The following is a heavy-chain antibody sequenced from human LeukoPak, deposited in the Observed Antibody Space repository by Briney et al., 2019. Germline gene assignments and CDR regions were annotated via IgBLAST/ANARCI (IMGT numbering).Heavy chain of an antibody. V-gene: IGHV3-23*01. CDR3: AKQDYYYGSGSYRHYYDY. J-gene: IGHJ4*02. Sequence: PGGSLRLSCAASGFTFSSYAMSWVRQAPWKELEWVSTISSSTGSTYYADSVKGRFTISRDNSKDTVYLQMNSLRAEDTALYYCAKQDYYYGSGSYRHYYDYWGQGTLVTVSS. CDR2: ISSSTGST. D-gene: IGHD3-10*01. CDR1: GFTFSSYA.